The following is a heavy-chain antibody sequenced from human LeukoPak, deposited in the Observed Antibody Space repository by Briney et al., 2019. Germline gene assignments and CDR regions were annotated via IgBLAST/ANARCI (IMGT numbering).Heavy chain of an antibody. D-gene: IGHD6-19*01. CDR2: IYYSGST. CDR3: AREKWLVRWFDP. CDR1: GGSISIDY. V-gene: IGHV4-59*12. J-gene: IGHJ5*02. Sequence: SETLSLTCTVSGGSISIDYWSWIRQPPGKGLEWIGYIYYSGSTYYNPSLKSRVTISVDTSKNQFSLKLSSVTAADTAVYYCAREKWLVRWFDPWGQGTLVTVSS.